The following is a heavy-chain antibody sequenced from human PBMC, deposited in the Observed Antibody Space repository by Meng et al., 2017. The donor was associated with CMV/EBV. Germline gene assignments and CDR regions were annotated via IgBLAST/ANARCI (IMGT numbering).Heavy chain of an antibody. J-gene: IGHJ6*02. CDR1: GYTFTGYY. CDR2: INPNSGGT. Sequence: ASVTVSCQASGYTFTGYYMHWVRQAPGQGLEWMGWINPNSGGTNYAQKFQGRVTMTRDTSISTAYMELSRLRSDDTAVYYCARDLCGGDCYSAHYYYYYGMDVRGQGTTVTVSS. CDR3: ARDLCGGDCYSAHYYYYYGMDV. V-gene: IGHV1-2*02. D-gene: IGHD2-21*01.